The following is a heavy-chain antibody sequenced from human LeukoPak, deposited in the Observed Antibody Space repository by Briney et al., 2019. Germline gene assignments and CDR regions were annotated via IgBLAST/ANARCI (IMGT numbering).Heavy chain of an antibody. V-gene: IGHV4-31*03. D-gene: IGHD2-2*01. J-gene: IGHJ5*02. Sequence: SETLSLTCTVSGGSISSGGYYWSWIRQRPGKGLEWIGYIYYSGSTYYNPSLKSRVTISVDTSKNQFSLKLSSVTAADTAVYYCARDLVVPAARTRSYNWFDPWGQGTLVTVSS. CDR2: IYYSGST. CDR1: GGSISSGGYY. CDR3: ARDLVVPAARTRSYNWFDP.